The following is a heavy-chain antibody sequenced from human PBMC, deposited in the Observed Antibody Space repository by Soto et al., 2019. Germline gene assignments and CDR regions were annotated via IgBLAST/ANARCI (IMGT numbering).Heavy chain of an antibody. CDR2: INPNSGGT. Sequence: QVQLVQSGAEVKKPGASVKVSCKASGYTFTGYYMHWVRQAPGQGLEWMGWINPNSGGTNYAQKFQGWVTMTRDTSISTAYMELSRLRSDDTAVYYCARGRAYCSGGSCYSVRYYGMDVWGQGTTVTVSS. D-gene: IGHD2-15*01. V-gene: IGHV1-2*04. CDR3: ARGRAYCSGGSCYSVRYYGMDV. CDR1: GYTFTGYY. J-gene: IGHJ6*02.